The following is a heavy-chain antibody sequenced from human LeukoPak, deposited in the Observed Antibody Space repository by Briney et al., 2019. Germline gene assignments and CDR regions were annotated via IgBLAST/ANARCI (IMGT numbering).Heavy chain of an antibody. CDR2: ISGSGSNT. D-gene: IGHD1-1*01. V-gene: IGHV3-11*04. CDR3: TREPRLLGY. Sequence: PGGSLRLSCAASGFTFSDYYMSWIRQAPGEGLELISYISGSGSNTKYADSVKGRFTISRDNAQNALYLQMNSLRAEDTAVYYCTREPRLLGYWGQGTLVTVSS. J-gene: IGHJ4*02. CDR1: GFTFSDYY.